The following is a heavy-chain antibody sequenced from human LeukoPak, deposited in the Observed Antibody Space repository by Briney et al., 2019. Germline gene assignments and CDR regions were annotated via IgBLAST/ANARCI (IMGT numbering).Heavy chain of an antibody. J-gene: IGHJ3*02. V-gene: IGHV4-59*01. D-gene: IGHD2-21*02. Sequence: PSETLSLTCTVSGGSISNYYWTWIRQPPGKGLEWIGFISYSGNTNYNPSLKSRVTISLDTSKNQFSLKLISVTAADTAVYYCARALIVVVTLDAFDIWGQGTMVTVSS. CDR2: ISYSGNT. CDR1: GGSISNYY. CDR3: ARALIVVVTLDAFDI.